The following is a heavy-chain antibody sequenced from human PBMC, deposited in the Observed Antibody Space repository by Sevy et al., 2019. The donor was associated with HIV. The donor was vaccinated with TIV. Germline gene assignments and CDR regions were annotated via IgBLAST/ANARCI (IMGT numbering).Heavy chain of an antibody. CDR2: IIPIFGTT. CDR1: GGTFSSYA. Sequence: ASVKVSCKASGGTFSSYAIHWVRQAPGQGLEWMGGIIPIFGTTNDAQKFQGRVTITADESTSTSNMELSSLRSEDTAVYYCARGVTMIRGGGYYFDYWGQGTLVTVSS. D-gene: IGHD3-22*01. V-gene: IGHV1-69*13. CDR3: ARGVTMIRGGGYYFDY. J-gene: IGHJ4*02.